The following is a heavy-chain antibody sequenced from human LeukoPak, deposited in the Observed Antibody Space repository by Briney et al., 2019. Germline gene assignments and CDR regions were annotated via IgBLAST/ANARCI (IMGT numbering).Heavy chain of an antibody. D-gene: IGHD3-3*01. CDR3: TRSTTSGYFKAYYYGLDV. Sequence: ASVKVSCKASGYTFTGYYMHWIRQAPGQGLEWMGWINPKSGGTNYAQKFQGWVTMTRDTSISTAYMELSRLRSDDTAVYYCTRSTTSGYFKAYYYGLDVWGQGTTVSVSS. CDR1: GYTFTGYY. CDR2: INPKSGGT. J-gene: IGHJ6*02. V-gene: IGHV1-2*04.